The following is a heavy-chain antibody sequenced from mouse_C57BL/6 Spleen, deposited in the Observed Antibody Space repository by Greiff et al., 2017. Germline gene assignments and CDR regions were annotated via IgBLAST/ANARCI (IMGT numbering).Heavy chain of an antibody. CDR3: VRPDDYDGWYFDV. J-gene: IGHJ1*03. CDR2: IRSKSNNYAT. CDR1: GFSFNTYA. D-gene: IGHD2-4*01. Sequence: EVQLVESGGGLVQPKGSLKLSCAASGFSFNTYAMNWVRQAPGKGLEWVARIRSKSNNYATYYADSVKDRFTISRDDSESMLYLQMNNLKTEDTAMYYCVRPDDYDGWYFDVWGTGTTVTVSS. V-gene: IGHV10-1*01.